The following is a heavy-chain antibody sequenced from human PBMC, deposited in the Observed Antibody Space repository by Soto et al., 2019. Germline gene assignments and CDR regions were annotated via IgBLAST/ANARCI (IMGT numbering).Heavy chain of an antibody. V-gene: IGHV3-74*01. Sequence: DVQLVESGGGLVRPGGSLRLSCAASGFTFSSYWMHWVRQVPGKGLVWVSRINEYGSVINYADSVKGRFTILRDNSKNTLYLEMNSLRAEDAAVYYCTRDIGGRGAYWGQGTLVTVSS. CDR1: GFTFSSYW. J-gene: IGHJ4*02. D-gene: IGHD3-16*01. CDR3: TRDIGGRGAY. CDR2: INEYGSVI.